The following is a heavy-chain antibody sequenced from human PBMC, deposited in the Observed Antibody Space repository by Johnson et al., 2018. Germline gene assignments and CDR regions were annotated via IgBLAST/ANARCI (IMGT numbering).Heavy chain of an antibody. CDR2: ISSNGGST. CDR1: GFTFSSYA. J-gene: IGHJ3*02. D-gene: IGHD2-15*01. V-gene: IGHV3-64*01. CDR3: AREGSGDCSGGSCYPEHDAFDI. Sequence: VQLVESGGGLVQPGGSLRLSCAASGFTFSSYAMHWVRQAPGKGLEYVSAISSNGGSTYYANSVKGRFTISRDHSKNTLYLQMGSLRAEDMAVYYCAREGSGDCSGGSCYPEHDAFDIWGQGTMVTVSS.